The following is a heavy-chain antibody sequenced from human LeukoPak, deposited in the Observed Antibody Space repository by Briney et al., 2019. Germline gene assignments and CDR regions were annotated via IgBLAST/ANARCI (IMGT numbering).Heavy chain of an antibody. CDR1: GGSFSGYY. J-gene: IGHJ4*02. CDR2: INHSGST. D-gene: IGHD3-22*01. V-gene: IGHV4-34*01. CDR3: ARGGDAYYYDSSGYHTFDY. Sequence: SETLSPTCAVYGGSFSGYYWSWIRQPPGKGLGWIGEINHSGSTNYNPSLKGRVTISVDTSKNQFSLKLSSVTAADTAVYYCARGGDAYYYDSSGYHTFDYWGQGTLVTVSS.